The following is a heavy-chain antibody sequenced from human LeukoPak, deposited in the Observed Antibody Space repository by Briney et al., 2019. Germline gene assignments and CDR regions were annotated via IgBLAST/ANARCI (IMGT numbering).Heavy chain of an antibody. CDR3: VTSPPLAYYYMDV. D-gene: IGHD5-12*01. CDR2: IYTSGST. CDR1: GGSISSGSYY. J-gene: IGHJ6*03. Sequence: SETLSLTCTVSGGSISSGSYYWSWIRQPAGKGLEWIGRIYTSGSTNYNPSLKSRVTISVDTSKNQFSLKLSSVTAADTAVYYCVTSPPLAYYYMDVWGKGTTVTVSS. V-gene: IGHV4-61*02.